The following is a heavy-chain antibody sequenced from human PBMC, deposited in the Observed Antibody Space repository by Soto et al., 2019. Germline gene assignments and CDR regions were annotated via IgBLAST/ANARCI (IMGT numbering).Heavy chain of an antibody. CDR3: ARGGLGYGYYYYMDV. D-gene: IGHD3-9*01. Sequence: SEILSLTCAVYGGSFSGYYWSWIRQPPGKGLEWIGEINHSGSTNYNPSLKSRVTISVDTSKNQFSLKLSSVTAADTAVYYCARGGLGYGYYYYMDVWGKGTTVTVSS. CDR1: GGSFSGYY. V-gene: IGHV4-34*01. J-gene: IGHJ6*03. CDR2: INHSGST.